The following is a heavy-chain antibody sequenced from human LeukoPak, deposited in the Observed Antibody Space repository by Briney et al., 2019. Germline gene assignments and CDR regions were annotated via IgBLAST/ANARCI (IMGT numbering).Heavy chain of an antibody. V-gene: IGHV3-21*01. J-gene: IGHJ4*02. Sequence: GGSLRLSCAASGFSFSSYRMNWVRQAPGKGLEWVASISSNNGYIYYADSVKGRFTISRDNGENSLHLQMNSLRAEDAAVYYCARDFLRGAPDYFDQWGQGTLVTVSS. D-gene: IGHD3-10*01. CDR1: GFSFSSYR. CDR2: ISSNNGYI. CDR3: ARDFLRGAPDYFDQ.